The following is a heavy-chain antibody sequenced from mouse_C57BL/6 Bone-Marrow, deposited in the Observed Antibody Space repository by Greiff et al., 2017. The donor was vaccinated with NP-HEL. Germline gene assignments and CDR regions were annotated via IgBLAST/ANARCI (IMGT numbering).Heavy chain of an antibody. CDR1: GFSLSTFGMG. CDR2: IWWDDDK. J-gene: IGHJ2*01. CDR3: ARIVPYYGSSPYYFDY. V-gene: IGHV8-8*01. Sequence: QVTLKVCGPGILQPSQTLSLTCSFSGFSLSTFGMGVGWIRQPSGKGLEWLAHIWWDDDKYYNPALKSRLTISKDTSKNQVFLKIANVDTADTATYYCARIVPYYGSSPYYFDYWGQGTTLTVSS. D-gene: IGHD1-1*01.